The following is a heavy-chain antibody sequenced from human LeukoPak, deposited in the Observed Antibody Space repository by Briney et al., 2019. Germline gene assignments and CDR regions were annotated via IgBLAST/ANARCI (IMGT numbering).Heavy chain of an antibody. V-gene: IGHV4-34*01. CDR1: GGSFSGYY. CDR3: ARGPHRQGAVVAAIPFDY. Sequence: SETLSLTCAVYGGSFSGYYWSWIRQPPGKGLEWIGEINHSGSTNYNPSLKSRVTISVDTSKNQFSLKLSSVTAADTAVYYCARGPHRQGAVVAAIPFDYWGQGTLVTVSS. J-gene: IGHJ4*02. CDR2: INHSGST. D-gene: IGHD2-15*01.